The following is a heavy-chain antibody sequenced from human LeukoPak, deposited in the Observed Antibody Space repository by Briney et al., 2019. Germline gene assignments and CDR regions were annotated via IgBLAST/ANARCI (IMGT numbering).Heavy chain of an antibody. CDR2: INWNGGST. V-gene: IGHV3-20*04. CDR1: GFTFDDYG. D-gene: IGHD3-22*01. J-gene: IGHJ4*02. CDR3: ARGLYYYDSSGYYYLGY. Sequence: GGSLRLSCAASGFTFDDYGMSWVRQAPGKGLEWVSGINWNGGSTGYADSVKGRLTISRDNAKNSLYLQMNSLRAEDTALYYCARGLYYYDSSGYYYLGYWGQGTLVTVSS.